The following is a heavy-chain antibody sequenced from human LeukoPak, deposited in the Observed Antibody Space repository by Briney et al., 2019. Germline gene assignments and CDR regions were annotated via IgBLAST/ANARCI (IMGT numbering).Heavy chain of an antibody. CDR1: GFTFSSYS. CDR3: ARDTRTKYYYGMDV. Sequence: GGSLRLSCAASGFTFSSYSMNWVRQAPGKGLEWVSYISSSSSTIYYADSVKGRFTISRDNAKNSLYLQMNSLRDEDTAVYYCARDTRTKYYYGMDVWGQGTTVTVSS. J-gene: IGHJ6*02. D-gene: IGHD1-14*01. CDR2: ISSSSSTI. V-gene: IGHV3-48*02.